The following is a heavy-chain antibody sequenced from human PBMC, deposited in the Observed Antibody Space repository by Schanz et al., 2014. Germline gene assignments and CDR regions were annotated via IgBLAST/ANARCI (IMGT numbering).Heavy chain of an antibody. V-gene: IGHV4-39*07. D-gene: IGHD3-10*01. CDR1: GDSISSSSYF. CDR2: INHSGNN. J-gene: IGHJ3*02. Sequence: QLQESGPGLVEPSQTLSLTCTVSGDSISSSSYFWGWIRQPPGKGLEWIGEINHSGNNYYNPSLKSRVTISVDTSKNQFSLKLTSVTAADTAVYYCATNMVQGTISDAFDIWGQGTMVTVSS. CDR3: ATNMVQGTISDAFDI.